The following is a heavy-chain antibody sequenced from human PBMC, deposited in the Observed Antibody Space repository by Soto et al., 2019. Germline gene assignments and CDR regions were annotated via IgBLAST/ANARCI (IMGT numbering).Heavy chain of an antibody. CDR2: IKQDGSEK. J-gene: IGHJ5*02. CDR1: GFTFSSYW. V-gene: IGHV3-7*01. CDR3: ASMGYNWNDVGWFDP. Sequence: EVQLVESGGGLVQPGGSLRLSCAASGFTFSSYWMSWVRQAPGKGLEWVANIKQDGSEKYYVDSVKGRFTISRDNAKNSLYLQMNSLRAEDTAVYYCASMGYNWNDVGWFDPWGQGTLVTVSS. D-gene: IGHD1-1*01.